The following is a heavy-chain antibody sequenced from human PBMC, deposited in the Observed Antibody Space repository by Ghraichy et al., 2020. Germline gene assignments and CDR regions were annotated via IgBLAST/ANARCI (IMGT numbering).Heavy chain of an antibody. CDR3: AKKKDSSGYFNE. Sequence: GSLRLSCAASGFTFTRYAMSWVRQAPGKGLEWVSAISGGGDSTNYADSVKGRFTISRDNSRNTLYLGMNSLRVEDTATYYCAKKKDSSGYFNEWGQGTLVTVSS. V-gene: IGHV3-23*01. CDR2: ISGGGDST. D-gene: IGHD3-22*01. CDR1: GFTFTRYA. J-gene: IGHJ4*02.